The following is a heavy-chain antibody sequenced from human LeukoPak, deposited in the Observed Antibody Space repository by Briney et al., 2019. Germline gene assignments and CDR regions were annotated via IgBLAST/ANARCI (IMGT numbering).Heavy chain of an antibody. J-gene: IGHJ4*02. Sequence: GESLKISCKGSGYSFTSYWIGWARQMPGKGLEWMGIIYPGDPDARYSPSFQGQVTISADKSITTAYLQWSSLKASDTAMYYCATQHPYCSGGSCYLVGYWGQGTLVTVSS. CDR1: GYSFTSYW. CDR3: ATQHPYCSGGSCYLVGY. D-gene: IGHD2-15*01. CDR2: IYPGDPDA. V-gene: IGHV5-51*01.